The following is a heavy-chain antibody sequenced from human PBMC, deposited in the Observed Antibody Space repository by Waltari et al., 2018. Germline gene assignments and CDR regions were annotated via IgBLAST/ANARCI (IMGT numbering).Heavy chain of an antibody. CDR1: GFTSRGPT. J-gene: IGHJ4*02. Sequence: EVQVVESGGGLVQPGGSLKRSCATSGFTSRGPTIHWVRQTSGKGLEWIGRIRSKPNNYATRYTASVEGRFTISRDDSENTAYLQMSSLMTEDTAVYYCTGGAVTGTDFWGQGTLVTVSS. CDR3: TGGAVTGTDF. CDR2: IRSKPNNYAT. D-gene: IGHD6-13*01. V-gene: IGHV3-73*01.